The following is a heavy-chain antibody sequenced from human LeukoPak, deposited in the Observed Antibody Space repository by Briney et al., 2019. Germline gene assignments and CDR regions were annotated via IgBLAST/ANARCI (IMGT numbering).Heavy chain of an antibody. D-gene: IGHD3-10*01. CDR2: INHSGST. Sequence: PSETLSLTCAVYGGSFSGYYWSWIRQPPGKGLEWIGEINHSGSTNYNPSLKSRVTISVDTSKNQFSLKLSSVTAADTAVYYCAREDEGSGLALDYWGQGSLVTVSS. J-gene: IGHJ4*02. CDR3: AREDEGSGLALDY. V-gene: IGHV4-34*01. CDR1: GGSFSGYY.